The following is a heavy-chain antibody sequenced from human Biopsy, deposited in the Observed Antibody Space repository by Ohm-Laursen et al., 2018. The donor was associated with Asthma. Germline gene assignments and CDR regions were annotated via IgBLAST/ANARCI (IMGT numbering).Heavy chain of an antibody. Sequence: SLRLSCAASGSTFSSYSMNWVRQAPGKGLEWVSSISSSSSYIYYADSVKGRFTISRDNAKNSLYLQMNSLRAEDTAVYYCARDGTDMNEAMPKDYWGQGTLVTVAS. J-gene: IGHJ4*02. CDR2: ISSSSSYI. D-gene: IGHD2-2*01. CDR1: GSTFSSYS. CDR3: ARDGTDMNEAMPKDY. V-gene: IGHV3-21*01.